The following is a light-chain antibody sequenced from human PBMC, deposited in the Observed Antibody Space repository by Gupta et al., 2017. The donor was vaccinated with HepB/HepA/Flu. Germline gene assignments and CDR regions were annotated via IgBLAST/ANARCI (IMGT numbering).Light chain of an antibody. V-gene: IGKV1-39*01. CDR1: QTIAGY. CDR3: QQRYNTPRT. J-gene: IGKJ1*01. Sequence: DIQMTQSPSSLSASVGDRVTITCRASQTIAGYLNWYQQKPGKAPKLLIYAASSLKSGVPSRFSGSGSRTDFSLTISGRQPEDFATYYCQQRYNTPRTFGQGTKVENK. CDR2: AAS.